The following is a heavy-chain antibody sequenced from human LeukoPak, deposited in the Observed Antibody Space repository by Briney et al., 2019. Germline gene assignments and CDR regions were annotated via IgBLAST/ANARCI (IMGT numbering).Heavy chain of an antibody. CDR2: IYYSGST. CDR1: GGSISSYY. V-gene: IGHV4-59*08. D-gene: IGHD3-10*01. CDR3: ARPYGSGSYYTDNWFDP. Sequence: SETLSLTCTVSGGSISSYYWSWIRQPPGKGLEWIGYIYYSGSTNYNPSLKSRVTISVDTSKNQFSLKLSSVTAADTAVYYCARPYGSGSYYTDNWFDPWGQGTLVTVSS. J-gene: IGHJ5*02.